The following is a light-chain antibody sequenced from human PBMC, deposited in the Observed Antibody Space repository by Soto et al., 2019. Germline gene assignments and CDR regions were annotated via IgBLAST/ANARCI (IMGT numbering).Light chain of an antibody. CDR1: QSVSSSY. Sequence: EIVLTQSPGTLSLSPGERATLSCRASQSVSSSYLDWYQQKPGQAPRLLIYGASSRATGIPDRFSGSGSTTDFTLTISRLEPEDYAVYYCQQYGSLLTFGGGTKVEIK. V-gene: IGKV3-20*01. CDR2: GAS. J-gene: IGKJ4*01. CDR3: QQYGSLLT.